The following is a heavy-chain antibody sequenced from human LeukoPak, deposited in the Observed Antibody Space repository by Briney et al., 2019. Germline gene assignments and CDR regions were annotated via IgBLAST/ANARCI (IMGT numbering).Heavy chain of an antibody. J-gene: IGHJ4*02. Sequence: SETLSLTCAVYGGSFSGYYWSWIRQPPGKGLEWIGSIYYSGSTYYNPSLKSRVTISVDTSKNQFSLKLSSVTAADTAVYYCARQSRDGYNYDYWGQGTLVTVSS. CDR2: IYYSGST. CDR1: GGSFSGYY. CDR3: ARQSRDGYNYDY. V-gene: IGHV4-34*01. D-gene: IGHD5-24*01.